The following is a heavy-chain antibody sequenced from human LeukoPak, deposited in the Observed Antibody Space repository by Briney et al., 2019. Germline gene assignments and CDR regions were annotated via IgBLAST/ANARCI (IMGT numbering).Heavy chain of an antibody. Sequence: SETLSLTCAVSGGSISSSNWWSWVRQPPRKGLEWIGEIYHSGSTNYNPSLKSRVTISVDKSKNQFSLKLSSVTAADTAVYYCARDAGDYATYFDYWGQGTLVTVSS. D-gene: IGHD4-17*01. CDR2: IYHSGST. J-gene: IGHJ4*02. CDR1: GGSISSSNW. V-gene: IGHV4-4*02. CDR3: ARDAGDYATYFDY.